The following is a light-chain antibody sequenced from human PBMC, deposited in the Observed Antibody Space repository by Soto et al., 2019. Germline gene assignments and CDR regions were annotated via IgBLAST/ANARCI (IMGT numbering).Light chain of an antibody. CDR3: QQYNFYPYT. CDR2: KAS. V-gene: IGKV1-5*03. Sequence: DLQMTQAPSTLSASVGDRVTITCRASEYVNNLLAWYQRRPGKAPTLLIYKASTLETGVPSRFSGSVSGTEFTLTISSLQPDDFATYYCQQYNFYPYTFGQGTKLEIK. CDR1: EYVNNL. J-gene: IGKJ2*01.